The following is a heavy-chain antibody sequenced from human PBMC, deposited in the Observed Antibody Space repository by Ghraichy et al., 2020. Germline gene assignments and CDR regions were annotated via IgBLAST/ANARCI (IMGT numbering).Heavy chain of an antibody. CDR1: GGPFGGYY. D-gene: IGHD2-15*01. CDR3: ARGRYCGGGSCYPRPYYFDS. Sequence: GSLRLSCAVYGGPFGGYYWNLVRQSPGKGLEWIGEIYPGGSTNYNPSLESRVAISVDASRKQFSLSLFSVTAADTAIYYCARGRYCGGGSCYPRPYYFDSWAQSTLVTVSS. J-gene: IGHJ4*02. CDR2: IYPGGST. V-gene: IGHV4-34*01.